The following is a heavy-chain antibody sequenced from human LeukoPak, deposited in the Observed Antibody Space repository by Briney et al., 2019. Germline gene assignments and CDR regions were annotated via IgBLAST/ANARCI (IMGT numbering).Heavy chain of an antibody. Sequence: ASVKVSCKASGYTFTSYAMHWVRQAPGQRLEWMGWISAYNGNTNYAQKLQGRVTMTTDTSTSTAYMELRSLRSDDTAVYYCARGKDYYDSSGYYDFDYWGQGTLVTVSS. CDR3: ARGKDYYDSSGYYDFDY. J-gene: IGHJ4*02. CDR2: ISAYNGNT. D-gene: IGHD3-22*01. V-gene: IGHV1-18*01. CDR1: GYTFTSYA.